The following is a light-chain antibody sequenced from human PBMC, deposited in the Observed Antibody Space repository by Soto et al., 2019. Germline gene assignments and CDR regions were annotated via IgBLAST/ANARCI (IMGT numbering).Light chain of an antibody. Sequence: EIVLTQSPATLSLSPGERATLSCRASQSVSSYLAWYQQKPGQPPRLLIYDASTRATGTPTRFSGSGSGTDFTLTISSLEPEDVAVYYCQQRSDWTPITFGQGTRLEIK. J-gene: IGKJ5*01. CDR1: QSVSSY. CDR3: QQRSDWTPIT. CDR2: DAS. V-gene: IGKV3-11*01.